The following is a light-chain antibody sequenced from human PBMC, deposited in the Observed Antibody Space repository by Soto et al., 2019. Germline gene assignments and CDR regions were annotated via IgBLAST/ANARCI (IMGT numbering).Light chain of an antibody. Sequence: DIQMTQSPSYVSAFVGETVTITCRASQDLGTWLAWYQQKPGKPPKILIYGGTTLQNGVPSRFSGSGSGTEFPLPITSLQPEDIGTYYCQQAIRLPTFGQGTRLQ. CDR2: GGT. CDR3: QQAIRLPT. V-gene: IGKV1-12*01. CDR1: QDLGTW. J-gene: IGKJ5*01.